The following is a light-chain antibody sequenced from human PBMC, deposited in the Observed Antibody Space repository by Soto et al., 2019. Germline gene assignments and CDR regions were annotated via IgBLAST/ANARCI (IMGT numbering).Light chain of an antibody. V-gene: IGKV3-20*01. Sequence: EIVLTQSPGTLSLSPGERATLSCRAIQSVLGTFLAWYQQLPGQAPRLIIYGASSRAPGIPDRFSGSGSGTDFTLTISRLEPEDFAGYYCQQYGDSPWAFGQGTEV. CDR2: GAS. CDR1: QSVLGTF. CDR3: QQYGDSPWA. J-gene: IGKJ1*01.